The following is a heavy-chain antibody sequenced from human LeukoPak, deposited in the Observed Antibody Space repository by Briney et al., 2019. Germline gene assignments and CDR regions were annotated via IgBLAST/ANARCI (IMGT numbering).Heavy chain of an antibody. CDR3: ARSANFYYMDV. V-gene: IGHV4-4*07. CDR1: GGSVSSYY. J-gene: IGHJ6*03. Sequence: SETLSLTCTVSGGSVSSYYWSWIRQPAGKGLEWIGRIYNSGSTNYNPSLKSRVTMSVDSSKNQFSLKLSSVTAADTAVYYCARSANFYYMDVWGKGTTVTVPS. CDR2: IYNSGST.